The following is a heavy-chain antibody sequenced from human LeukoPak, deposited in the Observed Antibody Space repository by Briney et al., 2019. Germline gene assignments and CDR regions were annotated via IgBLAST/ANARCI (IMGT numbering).Heavy chain of an antibody. V-gene: IGHV3-7*01. D-gene: IGHD3-3*01. CDR3: TRDFVF. CDR1: GFAFSTYW. CDR2: INQDGSVK. Sequence: GGSLRLSCAASGFAFSTYWKDWVRQAPGKGLEWVGNINQDGSVKHYVDSVRGRFTISRDNARNSVYLQMNALRVEDTAVYYCTRDFVFWGQGTLVTISS. J-gene: IGHJ4*02.